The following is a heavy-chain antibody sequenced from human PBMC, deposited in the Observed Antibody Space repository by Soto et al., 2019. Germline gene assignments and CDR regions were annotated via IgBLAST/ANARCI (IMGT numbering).Heavy chain of an antibody. CDR3: AKGHSSSWFPYYYGMDV. Sequence: SGGSLRLSCAASGFTFSSYAMSWVRQAPGKGLEWVSAISGSGGSTYYADSVKGRFTISRDNSKNTLYLQMNSLRAEDTAVYYCAKGHSSSWFPYYYGMDVWGQGTTVTVSS. CDR2: ISGSGGST. J-gene: IGHJ6*02. V-gene: IGHV3-23*01. D-gene: IGHD6-13*01. CDR1: GFTFSSYA.